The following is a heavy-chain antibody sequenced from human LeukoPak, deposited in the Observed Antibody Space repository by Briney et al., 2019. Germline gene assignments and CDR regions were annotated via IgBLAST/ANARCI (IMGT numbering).Heavy chain of an antibody. CDR1: GFTFSDYY. Sequence: NPGGSLRLSCAASGFTFSDYYMSWIRQAPGKGLEWVSYISSSGSTIYYADSVKGRFTISRDNAKNSLYLQMNSLRAEDTAVYYCAREAIAAAGKPFDYWGQGTLVTVSS. J-gene: IGHJ4*02. CDR3: AREAIAAAGKPFDY. V-gene: IGHV3-11*04. D-gene: IGHD6-13*01. CDR2: ISSSGSTI.